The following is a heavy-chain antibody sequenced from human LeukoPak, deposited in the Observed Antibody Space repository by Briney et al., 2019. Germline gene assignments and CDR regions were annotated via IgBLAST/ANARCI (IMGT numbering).Heavy chain of an antibody. V-gene: IGHV4-4*02. CDR3: AIEPASGWFGTGWLDP. D-gene: IGHD3-10*01. CDR1: GGSISNNNW. Sequence: PSETLSLTCSVSGGSISNNNWWSWVRQSPGRELEWIGNIYHSGTTHYNPSLKSRATISVDKSKNQFSLKLNPVTAADTAAYFCAIEPASGWFGTGWLDPWGQGTLVTVSS. J-gene: IGHJ5*02. CDR2: IYHSGTT.